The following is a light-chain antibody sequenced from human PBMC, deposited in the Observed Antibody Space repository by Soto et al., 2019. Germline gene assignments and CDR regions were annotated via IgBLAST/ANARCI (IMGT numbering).Light chain of an antibody. CDR3: SSYTGSTTLVI. CDR1: SSDVGGYNY. Sequence: QSVLTQPASVSGSPGQSITISCTGTSSDVGGYNYVSWYQQHPGKAPKLMIYDVSNRPSGVSNRFSGSRSGNTASLTISGXXXXXXXHYYCSSYTGSTTLVIFGGGTKLTVX. V-gene: IGLV2-14*03. CDR2: DVS. J-gene: IGLJ2*01.